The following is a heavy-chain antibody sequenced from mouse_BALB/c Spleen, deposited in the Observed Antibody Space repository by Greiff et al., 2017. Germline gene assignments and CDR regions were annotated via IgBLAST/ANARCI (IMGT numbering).Heavy chain of an antibody. V-gene: IGHV2-2*02. Sequence: VQLQQSGPGLVQPSQSLSITCTVSGFSLTSYGVHWVRQSPGKGLEWLGVIWSGGSTDYNAAFISRLSISKDNSKSQVFFKMNSLQANDTAIYYCARTATATGLYYFDYWGQGTTLTVSS. J-gene: IGHJ2*01. CDR3: ARTATATGLYYFDY. CDR2: IWSGGST. D-gene: IGHD1-2*01. CDR1: GFSLTSYG.